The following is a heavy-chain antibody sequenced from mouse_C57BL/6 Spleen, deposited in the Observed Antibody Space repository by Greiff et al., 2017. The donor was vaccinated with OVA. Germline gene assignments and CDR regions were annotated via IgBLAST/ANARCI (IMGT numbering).Heavy chain of an antibody. CDR2: IDPNSGGT. V-gene: IGHV1-72*01. Sequence: QVQLQQPGAELVKPGASVTLSCKASGYTFTNYWMHWVKQRPGQGLEWIGRIDPNSGGTKYNEKFKSKATLTVDTPSSTAYMQLSSLTSEDSAVYYCASGEPDFWGKGTTLTVSS. CDR1: GYTFTNYW. CDR3: ASGEPDF. J-gene: IGHJ2*01.